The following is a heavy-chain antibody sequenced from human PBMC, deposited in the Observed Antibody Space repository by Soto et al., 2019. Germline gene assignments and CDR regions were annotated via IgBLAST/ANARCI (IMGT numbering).Heavy chain of an antibody. CDR1: GGSINSGDSY. Sequence: QVQLQESGPGLVRPSQTLSLTCTVSGGSINSGDSYWNWIRQHPEKGLEWIGYINYRGSTFYNPSLKSRIIISVDTSKNQFSLKLSSVTAGDTAVYYCARDAPGVAPYWGQGTLVTVSS. D-gene: IGHD2-15*01. V-gene: IGHV4-31*03. CDR2: INYRGST. CDR3: ARDAPGVAPY. J-gene: IGHJ4*02.